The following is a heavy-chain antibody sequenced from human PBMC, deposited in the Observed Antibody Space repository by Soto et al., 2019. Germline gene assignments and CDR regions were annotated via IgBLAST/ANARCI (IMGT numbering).Heavy chain of an antibody. D-gene: IGHD1-1*01. CDR3: ATWHEREHAYDV. Sequence: PGGSLRLSCAASGLTVSSKKYVAWARQAPGKGLEWVSALYDVDGSFYADSVKGRFTTSSDSSKTTVYLQMNGLRPDDTAVYYCATWHEREHAYDVWGQGTTVTVSS. CDR2: LYDVDGS. J-gene: IGHJ3*01. V-gene: IGHV3-53*01. CDR1: GLTVSSKKY.